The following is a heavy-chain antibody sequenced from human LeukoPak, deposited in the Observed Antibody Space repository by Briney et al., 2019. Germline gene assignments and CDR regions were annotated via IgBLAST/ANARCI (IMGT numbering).Heavy chain of an antibody. V-gene: IGHV3-64*02. D-gene: IGHD2-21*02. CDR3: ARELALCSGDTCYSRNWFDP. J-gene: IGHJ5*02. CDR1: GFTFNSYA. Sequence: GGSLRLSCAASGFTFNSYAMYWVRQAPGKGLEYVSVISGNGGSTSYADSVNGRFTISRDNSKNTLYLQMGSLTADDMGVYYCARELALCSGDTCYSRNWFDPWGQGTLVTVSS. CDR2: ISGNGGST.